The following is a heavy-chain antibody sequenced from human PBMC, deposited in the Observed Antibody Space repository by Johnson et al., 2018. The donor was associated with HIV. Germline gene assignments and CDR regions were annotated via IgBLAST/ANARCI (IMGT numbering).Heavy chain of an antibody. Sequence: VQLVESGGGLIQPGGSLRLSCAASGFTVSSNYMSWVRQAPGKGLEWVSVIYSGDTTYYAGSVKGRFTISRDNSKNTLYLQMNSLRVDDTAIYYCARASDAFDIWGQGTMVTVSS. CDR1: GFTVSSNY. V-gene: IGHV3-53*03. CDR2: IYSGDTT. J-gene: IGHJ3*02. CDR3: ARASDAFDI.